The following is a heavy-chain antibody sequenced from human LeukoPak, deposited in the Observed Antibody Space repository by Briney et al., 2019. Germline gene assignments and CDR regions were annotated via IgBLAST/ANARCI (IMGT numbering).Heavy chain of an antibody. CDR1: GFTFSSYA. V-gene: IGHV3-30-3*01. J-gene: IGHJ4*02. CDR2: ISYDGSNK. Sequence: PGGSLRLSCAASGFTFSSYAMHWVRQAPGKGLEWVAVISYDGSNKYYADSVKGRFTISRDNSKNTLYLQMNSLRAEDTAVYYCARDLTPLVSLYYFDYWGQGTLVTVSS. CDR3: ARDLTPLVSLYYFDY. D-gene: IGHD4-23*01.